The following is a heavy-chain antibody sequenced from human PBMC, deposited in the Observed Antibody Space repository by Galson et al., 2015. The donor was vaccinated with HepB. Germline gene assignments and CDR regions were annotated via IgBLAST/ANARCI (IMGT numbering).Heavy chain of an antibody. V-gene: IGHV3-33*01. D-gene: IGHD3-10*01. J-gene: IGHJ3*01. CDR2: IWYDGSNQ. CDR1: GFTFSSYG. Sequence: SLRLSCAASGFTFSSYGMHWVRQAPGKGLEWVAVIWYDGSNQYYADSVKGRFTISRDNSKNTLYLQMNSLRPEDRGLYYCVRSWNYATGNIRYDAFDLWGQGTMVTVSS. CDR3: VRSWNYATGNIRYDAFDL.